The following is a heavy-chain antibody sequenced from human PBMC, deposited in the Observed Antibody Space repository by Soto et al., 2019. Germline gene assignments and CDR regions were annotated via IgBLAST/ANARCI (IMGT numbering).Heavy chain of an antibody. CDR3: ARVHDGGNSVGLNY. CDR2: INPSGGST. J-gene: IGHJ4*02. Sequence: QVQLVQSGAEAKKPGASVKVSCKASGYTFTSYYMHWVRQAPGQGLEWMGIINPSGGSTSYAEKFQGRVTMTKDTSTSTVYMALSSLGSEDTAVYYCARVHDGGNSVGLNYWGQGTLVTVSS. CDR1: GYTFTSYY. V-gene: IGHV1-46*01. D-gene: IGHD2-21*02.